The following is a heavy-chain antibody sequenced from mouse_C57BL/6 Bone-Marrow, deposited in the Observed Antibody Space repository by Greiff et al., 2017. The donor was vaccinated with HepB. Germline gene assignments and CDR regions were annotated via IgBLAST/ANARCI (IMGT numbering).Heavy chain of an antibody. D-gene: IGHD2-2*01. Sequence: VKLQQPGAELVKPGASVKMSCKASGYTFTSYWITWVKQRPGQGLEWIGDIYPGSGSTNYNEKFKSKATLTVDTSSSTAYMQLSSLTSEDSAVYYCARGGGYPYYFDYWGQGTTLTVSS. V-gene: IGHV1-55*01. J-gene: IGHJ2*01. CDR2: IYPGSGST. CDR1: GYTFTSYW. CDR3: ARGGGYPYYFDY.